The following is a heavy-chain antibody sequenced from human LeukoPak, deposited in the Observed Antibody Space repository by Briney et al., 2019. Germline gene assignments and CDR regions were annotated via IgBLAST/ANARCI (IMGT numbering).Heavy chain of an antibody. CDR3: ARGRRVGDYDY. J-gene: IGHJ4*02. V-gene: IGHV4-4*02. D-gene: IGHD4-17*01. Sequence: SETLSLTCAASGGSISSTNWWSWVRQPPGKGLEWIGEIYHTGSTNYNPSLKSRVTISVDKSKNQFSLKLSSVTAADTAVYYCARGRRVGDYDYWGQGTLVTVSS. CDR1: GGSISSTNW. CDR2: IYHTGST.